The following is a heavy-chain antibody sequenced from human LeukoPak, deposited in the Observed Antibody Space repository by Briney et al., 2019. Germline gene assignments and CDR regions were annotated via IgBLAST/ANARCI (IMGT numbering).Heavy chain of an antibody. V-gene: IGHV3-74*01. Sequence: GGSLRLSCAASGFTFSSYWMHWVRQVPGKGLVWVSRINSDGSSTSYADSVKGRFTISRDNAKNTLYVQMNSLRAEDTAVYYCAREHSYGDAFDIWGQGTMVTVSS. CDR2: INSDGSST. CDR3: AREHSYGDAFDI. CDR1: GFTFSSYW. D-gene: IGHD1-26*01. J-gene: IGHJ3*02.